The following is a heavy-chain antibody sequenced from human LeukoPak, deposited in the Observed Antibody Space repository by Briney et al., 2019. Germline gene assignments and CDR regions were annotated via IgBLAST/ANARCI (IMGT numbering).Heavy chain of an antibody. CDR2: ISYDGSNK. Sequence: GRSLRLSCAASGFTFSSYAMHWVRQAPGKGLEWVAVISYDGSNKYYADSVKGRFTISRDNSKNTLYLQMNSLRAEDTAVYYCARDGSLDYYGSGPYYYYYYMDVWGKGTTVTVSS. D-gene: IGHD3-10*01. V-gene: IGHV3-30*04. CDR3: ARDGSLDYYGSGPYYYYYYMDV. J-gene: IGHJ6*03. CDR1: GFTFSSYA.